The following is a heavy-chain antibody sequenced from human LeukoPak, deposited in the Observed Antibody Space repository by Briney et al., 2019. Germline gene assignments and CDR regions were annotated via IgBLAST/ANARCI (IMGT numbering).Heavy chain of an antibody. V-gene: IGHV3-23*01. Sequence: GGSLRLSCAASGFTFSSYAMSWVRQAPGKGLEWVSAISGSGGSTYYADSVKGRFTISRDNSKNTLYLQMNSLRAEDTAVYYCAKGGIQLWLLDYYYMDVWGKGTTVTVSS. D-gene: IGHD5-18*01. CDR1: GFTFSSYA. CDR3: AKGGIQLWLLDYYYMDV. CDR2: ISGSGGST. J-gene: IGHJ6*03.